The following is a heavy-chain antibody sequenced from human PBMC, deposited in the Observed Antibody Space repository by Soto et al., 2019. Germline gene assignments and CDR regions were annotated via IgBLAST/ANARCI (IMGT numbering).Heavy chain of an antibody. CDR1: GFTFSSYA. D-gene: IGHD2-15*01. Sequence: QVQLVESGGGVVQPGRSLRLSCAASGFTFSSYAMHWVRQAPGKGLEWVAVISYDGSNKYYADSVKGRFTISRDNSKNTLYLPMNSLRAEDTAVYYWARGGSCSGGSCAVDWFDPWGQGTLVTVSS. V-gene: IGHV3-30-3*01. J-gene: IGHJ5*02. CDR2: ISYDGSNK. CDR3: ARGGSCSGGSCAVDWFDP.